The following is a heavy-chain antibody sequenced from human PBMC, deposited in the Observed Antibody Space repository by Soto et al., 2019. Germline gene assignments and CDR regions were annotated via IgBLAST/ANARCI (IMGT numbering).Heavy chain of an antibody. CDR3: ASNPTRYCSSTSCYTIDY. Sequence: TLSLTCTVSGGSISSGDYYWSWIRQPPGKGLEWIGYIYYSGSTYYNPSLKSRVTISVDTSKNQFSLKLSSVTAADTAVYYCASNPTRYCSSTSCYTIDYWGQGTLVTVSS. CDR2: IYYSGST. V-gene: IGHV4-30-4*01. CDR1: GGSISSGDYY. D-gene: IGHD2-2*01. J-gene: IGHJ4*02.